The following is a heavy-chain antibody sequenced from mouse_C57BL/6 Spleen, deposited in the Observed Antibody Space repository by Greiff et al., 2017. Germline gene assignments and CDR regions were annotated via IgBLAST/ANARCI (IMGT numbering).Heavy chain of an antibody. V-gene: IGHV1-82*01. J-gene: IGHJ2*01. CDR2: IYPGDGDT. CDR1: GYAFSSSW. CDR3: ARLAGYYFDY. Sequence: VQVEQSGPELVKPGASVKLSCKASGYAFSSSWMNWVKQRPGKGLEWIGRIYPGDGDTNYNGKFKGKATLTADKSSSTAYMQLSSLTSEDSAVYLCARLAGYYFDYWGQGTTLTVSS.